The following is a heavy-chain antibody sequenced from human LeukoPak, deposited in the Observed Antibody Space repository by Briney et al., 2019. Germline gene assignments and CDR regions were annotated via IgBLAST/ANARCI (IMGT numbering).Heavy chain of an antibody. D-gene: IGHD1-26*01. Sequence: PSETLSLTCTVSGGSISSSSYYWGWIRQPPGKGLEWIGYIHYSGSTNYNPSLKSRVTISVDTSKNQFSLKLSSVTAADTAVYYCVREVGATIDYWGQGTLLTVSS. CDR3: VREVGATIDY. CDR1: GGSISSSSYY. J-gene: IGHJ4*02. V-gene: IGHV4-61*01. CDR2: IHYSGST.